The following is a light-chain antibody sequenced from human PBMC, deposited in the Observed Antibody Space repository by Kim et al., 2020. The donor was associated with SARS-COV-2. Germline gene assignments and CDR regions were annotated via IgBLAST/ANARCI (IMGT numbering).Light chain of an antibody. Sequence: QSALTQPPSVSGSPGHSVTISCTGTISDVGSYNRVSWYQQPPGTAPKLMIFEVSNRPSGVPDRFSGSKSGNTASLTISGLQAEDEADYYCSSSTSSSTLVFGGGTQLTVL. CDR3: SSSTSSSTLV. CDR2: EVS. CDR1: ISDVGSYNR. V-gene: IGLV2-18*02. J-gene: IGLJ3*02.